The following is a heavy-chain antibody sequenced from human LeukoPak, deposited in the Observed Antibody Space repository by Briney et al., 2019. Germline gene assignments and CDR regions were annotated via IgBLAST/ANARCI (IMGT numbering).Heavy chain of an antibody. J-gene: IGHJ3*02. CDR3: ATGTPRWYEDAFDI. Sequence: PSETLSLTCTVSGGSISSYYWSWIRQPAGKGLEWIGRIYTSGSTNYNPSLKSRVTMSVDTSKNQFSLKLSSVTAADTAVYYCATGTPRWYEDAFDIWGQGIMVTVSS. V-gene: IGHV4-4*07. CDR1: GGSISSYY. D-gene: IGHD6-13*01. CDR2: IYTSGST.